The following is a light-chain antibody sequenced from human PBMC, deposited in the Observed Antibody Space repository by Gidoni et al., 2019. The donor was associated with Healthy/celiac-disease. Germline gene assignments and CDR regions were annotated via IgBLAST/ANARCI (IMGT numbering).Light chain of an antibody. V-gene: IGKV1-9*01. CDR2: AAS. J-gene: IGKJ2*01. CDR3: QQLNSYA. Sequence: DIQFTQSPSFLSPSVGKRVTITCRASQDSSRYLAWYQKKPGKSPELLIYAASILQSGVQSRFSGRESGTEFTRTISSLQPADFATYYCQQLNSYAFGQGTKVDSK. CDR1: QDSSRY.